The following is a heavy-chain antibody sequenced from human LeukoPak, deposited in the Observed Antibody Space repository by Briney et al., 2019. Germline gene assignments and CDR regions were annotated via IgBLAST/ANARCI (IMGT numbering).Heavy chain of an antibody. CDR3: AREMLDGSGSYFDLYYMDV. V-gene: IGHV1-18*01. J-gene: IGHJ6*03. CDR2: ISAYNGNT. Sequence: ASVKVSCKASGYTLTSYGISWVRQAPGQGLEWMGWISAYNGNTNYAQKLQGRVTMTTDTSTSTAYMELRSLRSDDTAVYYCAREMLDGSGSYFDLYYMDVWGKGTTVTISS. CDR1: GYTLTSYG. D-gene: IGHD3-10*01.